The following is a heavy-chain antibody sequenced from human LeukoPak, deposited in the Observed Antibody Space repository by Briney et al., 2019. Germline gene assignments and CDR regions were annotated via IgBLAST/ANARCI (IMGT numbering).Heavy chain of an antibody. CDR2: IYPGDSDT. CDR3: ARRGEAMDPFDY. J-gene: IGHJ4*02. V-gene: IGHV5-51*01. D-gene: IGHD5-18*01. CDR1: GYSFTSYW. Sequence: GESLKIACKDSGYSFTSYWIGWVRQMPGKGLEWMGIIYPGDSDTRYSPSFQGQVTISADKSINTAYLQWSSLKASDTAIYYCARRGEAMDPFDYWGQGTLVTVSS.